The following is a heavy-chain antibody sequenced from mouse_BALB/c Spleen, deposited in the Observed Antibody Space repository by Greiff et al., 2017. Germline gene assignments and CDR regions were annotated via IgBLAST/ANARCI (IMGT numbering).Heavy chain of an antibody. D-gene: IGHD2-12*01. CDR2: ISSGSSTI. Sequence: EVKLMESGGGLVQPGGSRKLSCAASGFTFSSFGMHWVRQAPEKGLEWVAYISSGSSTIYYADTVKGRFTISRDNPKNTLFLQMTSLRSEDTAMYYCARRGDDGNYYAMDYWGQGTSVTVSS. V-gene: IGHV5-17*02. CDR3: ARRGDDGNYYAMDY. CDR1: GFTFSSFG. J-gene: IGHJ4*01.